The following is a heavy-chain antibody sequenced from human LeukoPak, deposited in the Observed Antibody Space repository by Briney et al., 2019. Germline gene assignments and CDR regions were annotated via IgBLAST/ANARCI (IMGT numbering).Heavy chain of an antibody. V-gene: IGHV4-39*01. J-gene: IGHJ4*02. Sequence: PSETLSLTCTVSGGSISSGNHFWGWIRQPPGKGLGGIGIIYYSGRTYFNPSLKSRVTISVDTSKNQFSLKLSSVTAADTAVYYCARRAYSSSSFDYWGQGTLVTVSS. CDR3: ARRAYSSSSFDY. CDR2: IYYSGRT. CDR1: GGSISSGNHF. D-gene: IGHD6-6*01.